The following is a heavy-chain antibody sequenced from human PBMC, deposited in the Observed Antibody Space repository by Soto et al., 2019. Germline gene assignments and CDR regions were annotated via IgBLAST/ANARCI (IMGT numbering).Heavy chain of an antibody. V-gene: IGHV4-59*01. Sequence: QVQVQESGPGLVKPSETLSLTCTGSGGSITSFFWSWIRQPPGKGLEWIAYISSSGSTKYNPSLRSRVTISLDTSKNQFSLRSSSVTAADTAVYYCARLAPRDGDPKTVRAFDIWGQGTMVTVSS. CDR1: GGSITSFF. J-gene: IGHJ3*02. CDR3: ARLAPRDGDPKTVRAFDI. CDR2: ISSSGST. D-gene: IGHD1-1*01.